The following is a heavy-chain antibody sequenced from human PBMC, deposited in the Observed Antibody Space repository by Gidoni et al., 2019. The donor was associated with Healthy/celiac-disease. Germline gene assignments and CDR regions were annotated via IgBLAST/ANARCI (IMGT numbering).Heavy chain of an antibody. Sequence: QIQLVQSGAEVKKPASSVKVSCTASGGTISSYAISCVRQAPGQVLDWMGRLIPILGLANYAPKFQGRVTITADKSTSTADMELSSLRSEDTAVYYCASVGAWEIPTYYSNDLYDYGMDVWGQGTTVTVSS. CDR1: GGTISSYA. V-gene: IGHV1-69*04. D-gene: IGHD4-4*01. CDR2: LIPILGLA. CDR3: ASVGAWEIPTYYSNDLYDYGMDV. J-gene: IGHJ6*02.